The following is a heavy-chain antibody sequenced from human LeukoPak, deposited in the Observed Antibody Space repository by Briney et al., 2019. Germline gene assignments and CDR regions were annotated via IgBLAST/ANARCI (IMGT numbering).Heavy chain of an antibody. D-gene: IGHD4/OR15-4a*01. Sequence: PSETLSLTCAVSGGSISNFFWSWVRQPAGKGLEWVGRIYSSGTSYYNPSLKSRVTMSVDTSKNQFSLKLTSVTAADTAVYYCARGYGEATREAFDIWGLGTMVTVSS. CDR2: IYSSGTS. V-gene: IGHV4-4*07. CDR3: ARGYGEATREAFDI. J-gene: IGHJ3*02. CDR1: GGSISNFF.